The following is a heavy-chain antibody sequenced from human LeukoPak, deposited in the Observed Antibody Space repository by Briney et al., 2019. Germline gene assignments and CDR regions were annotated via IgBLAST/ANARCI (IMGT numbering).Heavy chain of an antibody. D-gene: IGHD6-19*01. Sequence: AASVKVSCKASGYTFTGYYMHWVRQAPGQGLEWMGWINPNSGGTNYAQKFQGWVTMTRDTSISTAYMELSRLRSDDTAVYYCARSIWPITQTNSSGWPGYWGQGTLVTVSS. CDR3: ARSIWPITQTNSSGWPGY. V-gene: IGHV1-2*04. CDR2: INPNSGGT. J-gene: IGHJ4*02. CDR1: GYTFTGYY.